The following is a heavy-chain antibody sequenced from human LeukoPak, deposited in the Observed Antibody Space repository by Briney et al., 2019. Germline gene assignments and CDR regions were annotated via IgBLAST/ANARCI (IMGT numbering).Heavy chain of an antibody. CDR3: TTGGSIAAAVHPDAFDI. CDR2: IKSKTDGGTT. J-gene: IGHJ3*02. D-gene: IGHD6-13*01. CDR1: GFTFSNAW. Sequence: GGSLRLSCAASGFTFSNAWMSWVRQAPGKGLEWVGRIKSKTDGGTTDYAAPVKGRFTISRDDSKNTLYLQMNSLKTEDTAVYYCTTGGSIAAAVHPDAFDIWGQGTMVTVSS. V-gene: IGHV3-15*01.